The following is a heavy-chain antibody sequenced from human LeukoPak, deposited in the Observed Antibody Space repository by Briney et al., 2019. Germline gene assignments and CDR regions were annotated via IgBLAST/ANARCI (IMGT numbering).Heavy chain of an antibody. CDR3: TLGVTDDAFDI. CDR2: INHSGST. Sequence: SETLSLTCTVSGGSISSYYWSWIRQPPGKGLEWIGEINHSGSTNYNPSLKSRVTISVDTSKNQFSLKLSSVTAADTAMYYCTLGVTDDAFDIWGQGTMVTVSS. V-gene: IGHV4-34*01. J-gene: IGHJ3*02. D-gene: IGHD2-21*02. CDR1: GGSISSYY.